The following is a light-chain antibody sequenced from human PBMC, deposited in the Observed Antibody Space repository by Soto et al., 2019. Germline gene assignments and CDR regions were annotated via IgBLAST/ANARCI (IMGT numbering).Light chain of an antibody. V-gene: IGLV2-8*01. Sequence: QSVLTQPPSASGSPGQSVTISCTGTSSDVGGSNFVSWYQQHPGKAPKLMIYVVSKRPSGVPDRFSGSKSGNTASLTVSGLQSEDEADYYCSSYAGYNTVVFGGGTKVTVL. CDR2: VVS. CDR3: SSYAGYNTVV. CDR1: SSDVGGSNF. J-gene: IGLJ3*02.